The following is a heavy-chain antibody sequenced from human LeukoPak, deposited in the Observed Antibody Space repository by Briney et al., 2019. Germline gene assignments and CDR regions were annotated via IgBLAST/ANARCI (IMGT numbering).Heavy chain of an antibody. V-gene: IGHV4-31*01. CDR1: GGSISNGGYY. J-gene: IGHJ5*02. CDR2: IYYSGIT. CDR3: ARGYCSSTSCYYSWFDP. D-gene: IGHD2-2*01. Sequence: PSQTLSLTCTVSGGSISNGGYYWSWIRQHPGKGLEWIGYIYYSGITYYNPAPKSQVTISVDTSKIQFSLKLSSVTAEDTAVYYCARGYCSSTSCYYSWFDPWGQGTLVTVSS.